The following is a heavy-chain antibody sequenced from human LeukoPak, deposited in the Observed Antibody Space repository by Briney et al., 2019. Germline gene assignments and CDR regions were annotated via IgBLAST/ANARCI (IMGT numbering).Heavy chain of an antibody. CDR1: GGSISSGDYY. Sequence: PSQTLSLTCTVSGGSISSGDYYWSWIRQPPGKGLEWIGYIYYSGSTYYNPSLKSRVTISVDTSKNQFSLKLSSVTAADTAVYYCAREVAAGTAIDYWGQGTLVTVSS. V-gene: IGHV4-30-4*01. J-gene: IGHJ4*02. D-gene: IGHD6-13*01. CDR2: IYYSGST. CDR3: AREVAAGTAIDY.